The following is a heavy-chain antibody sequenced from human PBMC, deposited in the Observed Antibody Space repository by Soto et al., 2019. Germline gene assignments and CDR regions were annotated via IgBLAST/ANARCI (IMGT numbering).Heavy chain of an antibody. J-gene: IGHJ4*02. CDR3: AGSYDFWSGYDTKSFFDY. Sequence: ASVKVSCKASGGTFSSYTISWVRQAPGQGLEWMGRIIPILGIANYAQKFQGRVMITADKSTSTAYMDLSSLRSEDTAVYYCAGSYDFWSGYDTKSFFDYWGQGTLVTVSS. D-gene: IGHD3-3*01. V-gene: IGHV1-69*02. CDR2: IIPILGIA. CDR1: GGTFSSYT.